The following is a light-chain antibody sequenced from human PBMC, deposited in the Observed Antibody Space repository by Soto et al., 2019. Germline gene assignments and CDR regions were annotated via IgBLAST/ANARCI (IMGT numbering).Light chain of an antibody. CDR2: EVS. V-gene: IGLV2-8*01. CDR3: SSYAGSNNYV. CDR1: SSDVGGHNF. J-gene: IGLJ1*01. Sequence: QSALTQPPSASGSPGQSVTISCTGTSSDVGGHNFVSWFQQHPGKAPKLMLYEVSKRPSGVPDRFSGSKSGNTASLTVSGLQADDKADYYCSSYAGSNNYVFGTGTKLTVL.